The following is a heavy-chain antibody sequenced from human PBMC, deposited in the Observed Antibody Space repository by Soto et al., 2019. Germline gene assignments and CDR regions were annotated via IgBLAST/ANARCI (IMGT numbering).Heavy chain of an antibody. V-gene: IGHV1-2*04. CDR3: ARQTQPYYDFWSGYYPPDY. CDR2: INPNSGGT. Sequence: GASVKVSCKASGYTFTGYYMHWVRQAPGQGLEWMGWINPNSGGTNYAQKFQGWVTMTRDTSISTAYMELSRLRADDTAVYYCARQTQPYYDFWSGYYPPDYWGQGNLVNVSP. D-gene: IGHD3-3*01. CDR1: GYTFTGYY. J-gene: IGHJ4*02.